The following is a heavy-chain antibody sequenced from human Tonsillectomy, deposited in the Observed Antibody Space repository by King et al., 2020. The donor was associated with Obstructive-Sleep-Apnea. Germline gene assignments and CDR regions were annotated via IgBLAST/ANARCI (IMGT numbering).Heavy chain of an antibody. CDR1: GGSVSSSKW. Sequence: QLQESGPGLVKPSGTLSLTCAVSGGSVSSSKWWTWVRQPPGKGLEWIGEIFRSGSTNYNPSLKSRATISVDKSNNQFSLTLSSVTAADTAVYYCASHLQMPGYGAFDIWGQGTVVTVSS. CDR3: ASHLQMPGYGAFDI. J-gene: IGHJ3*02. V-gene: IGHV4-4*02. D-gene: IGHD2-15*01. CDR2: IFRSGST.